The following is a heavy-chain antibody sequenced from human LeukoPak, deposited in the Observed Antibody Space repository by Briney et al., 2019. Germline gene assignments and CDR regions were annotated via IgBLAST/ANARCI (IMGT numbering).Heavy chain of an antibody. CDR3: AKDHHLYPTTSFDY. V-gene: IGHV3-23*01. CDR1: GFTFSSYA. J-gene: IGHJ4*02. Sequence: GGSLRLSCAASGFTFSSYAMSWVRQAPGKGLEWVSAISGSGGSTYYADSVKGRFTISRDNSKNTLYLQTNSLRAEDTAVYYCAKDHHLYPTTSFDYWGQGTLVTVPS. CDR2: ISGSGGST. D-gene: IGHD3-16*01.